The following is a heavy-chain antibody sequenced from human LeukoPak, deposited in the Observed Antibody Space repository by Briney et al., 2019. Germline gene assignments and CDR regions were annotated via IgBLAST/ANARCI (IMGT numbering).Heavy chain of an antibody. CDR1: GFTFDDYA. CDR2: ISWNSGSI. CDR3: AREGTTVTTKTLHWYFDL. V-gene: IGHV3-9*01. D-gene: IGHD4-17*01. J-gene: IGHJ2*01. Sequence: GGSLRLSCAASGFTFDDYAMHWVRQAPGKGLEWVSGISWNSGSIGYADSVKGRFTISRDNAKNSLYLQMNSLRAEDTAVYYCAREGTTVTTKTLHWYFDLWGRGTLVTVSS.